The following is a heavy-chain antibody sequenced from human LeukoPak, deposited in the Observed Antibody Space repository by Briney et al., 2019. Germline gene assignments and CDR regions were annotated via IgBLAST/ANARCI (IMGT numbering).Heavy chain of an antibody. CDR3: ARDYGSGSYYWYYFDY. CDR2: K. J-gene: IGHJ4*02. Sequence: KFYSTSLKTRLTISKDTSKNQVDLTMTNMDPVDTATYYCARDYGSGSYYWYYFDYWGQGTLVTVSS. D-gene: IGHD3-10*01. V-gene: IGHV2-70*04.